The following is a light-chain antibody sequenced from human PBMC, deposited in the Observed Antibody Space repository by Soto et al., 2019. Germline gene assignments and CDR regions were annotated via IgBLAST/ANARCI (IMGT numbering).Light chain of an antibody. Sequence: QSVLTQPPSVSAAPGQKVTISCSGSSSNIGNNYVSWYQQLPGKAPKLLIYDSNKRPSGIPDRFSGSKSGTSATLDITGLQTGDEADYYCATWDSSLTGEVFGGGTQLTVL. J-gene: IGLJ2*01. CDR2: DSN. CDR1: SSNIGNNY. V-gene: IGLV1-51*01. CDR3: ATWDSSLTGEV.